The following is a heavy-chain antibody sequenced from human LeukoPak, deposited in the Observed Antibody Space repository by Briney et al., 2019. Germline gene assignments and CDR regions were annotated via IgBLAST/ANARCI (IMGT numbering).Heavy chain of an antibody. J-gene: IGHJ4*02. V-gene: IGHV3-23*01. CDR3: ARTMVRGVLKCYFDY. Sequence: GGSLRLSCAASGFTFSSFAVSWVRQAPGKGLEWVSVISTSGGSTYYADSVKGRFTISRDNSKNTLYLQMNSLRAEDTAVYYCARTMVRGVLKCYFDYWGQGNLVTVSS. CDR1: GFTFSSFA. D-gene: IGHD3-10*01. CDR2: ISTSGGST.